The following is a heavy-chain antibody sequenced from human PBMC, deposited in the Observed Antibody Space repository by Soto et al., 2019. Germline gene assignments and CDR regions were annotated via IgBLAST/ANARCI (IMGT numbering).Heavy chain of an antibody. Sequence: ASVKVSCKASGYTFTSYGISWVRQAPGQGLEWMGWISAYNGNTNYAQKLQGRVTMTTDTSTSTAYMELRSLRSDDTAVYYCARGRTVVVTAIPNPPSPFDYWGQGTLVTVSS. CDR3: ARGRTVVVTAIPNPPSPFDY. CDR1: GYTFTSYG. J-gene: IGHJ4*02. CDR2: ISAYNGNT. D-gene: IGHD2-21*02. V-gene: IGHV1-18*01.